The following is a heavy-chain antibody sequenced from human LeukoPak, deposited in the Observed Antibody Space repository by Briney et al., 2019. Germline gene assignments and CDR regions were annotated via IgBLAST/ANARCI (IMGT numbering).Heavy chain of an antibody. CDR1: GFTFSSYG. J-gene: IGHJ4*02. CDR2: IRYDGSNK. V-gene: IGHV3-30*02. Sequence: GGSLRLSCAASGFTFSSYGMHWVRQAPGKGLEWVAFIRYDGSNKYYADSVKGRFTISRDNSKNTLYLQMNSLRAEDTAVYYCAKDKDSYDSSDVLVWGQGTLVTVSS. CDR3: AKDKDSYDSSDVLV. D-gene: IGHD3-22*01.